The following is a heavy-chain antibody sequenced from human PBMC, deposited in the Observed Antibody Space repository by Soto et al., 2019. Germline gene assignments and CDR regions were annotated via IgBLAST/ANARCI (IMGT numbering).Heavy chain of an antibody. CDR3: AREVATAYYYYGMDV. J-gene: IGHJ6*02. Sequence: GASVKVSCKASGYPFTSYGISWVRQAPGQGLEWMGWISGYNGNTNYAQKIQGRVTMTTDTSTRTAYMELRSLRSDDTAIYYYAREVATAYYYYGMDVWGQGTTVTVSS. CDR2: ISGYNGNT. CDR1: GYPFTSYG. V-gene: IGHV1-18*04. D-gene: IGHD3-10*01.